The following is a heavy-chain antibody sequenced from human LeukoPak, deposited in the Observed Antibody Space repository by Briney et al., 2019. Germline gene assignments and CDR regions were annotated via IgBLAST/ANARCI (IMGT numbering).Heavy chain of an antibody. CDR1: GYTFSDYY. Sequence: ASLKVSCEASGYTFSDYYIHWVRQAPGQGLEWMAWINPSNGDTNYAQKFQGRVTMTRDTSISTAYMELTRLISDDTAVYYCARVGSSGWYVHPTLDYWGQGTLVTVSS. V-gene: IGHV1-2*02. J-gene: IGHJ4*02. D-gene: IGHD6-19*01. CDR2: INPSNGDT. CDR3: ARVGSSGWYVHPTLDY.